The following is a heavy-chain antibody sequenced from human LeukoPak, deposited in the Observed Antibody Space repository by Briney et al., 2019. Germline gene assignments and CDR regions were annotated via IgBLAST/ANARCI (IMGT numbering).Heavy chain of an antibody. V-gene: IGHV4-59*08. Sequence: PSETLSLTCTVSGVSINTYFWSWIRQPPGKGLEWIGYVYYNGITNYNPSLKSRVTISADTSKNQFSLKLSSVTAADTAVYYCAGAGDYDTGSYWGQGTLVTVSS. CDR1: GVSINTYF. CDR3: AGAGDYDTGSY. J-gene: IGHJ4*02. D-gene: IGHD3-22*01. CDR2: VYYNGIT.